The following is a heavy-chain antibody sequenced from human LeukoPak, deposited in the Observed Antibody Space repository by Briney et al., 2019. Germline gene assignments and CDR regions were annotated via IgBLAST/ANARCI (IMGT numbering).Heavy chain of an antibody. CDR3: ALEDHSNYGWFDP. V-gene: IGHV1-8*01. D-gene: IGHD4-11*01. CDR1: GYTFTSYD. Sequence: ASVKVSCKASGYTFTSYDINWVRQATGQGLEWMGWMNPNNGNTGYAQKFQGRVTMTRNTSISTAYMELNSLRSEDTAVYYCALEDHSNYGWFDPWGQGTLVTVSS. J-gene: IGHJ5*02. CDR2: MNPNNGNT.